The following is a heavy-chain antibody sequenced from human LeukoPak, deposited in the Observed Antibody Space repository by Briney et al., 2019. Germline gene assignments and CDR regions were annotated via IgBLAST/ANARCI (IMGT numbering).Heavy chain of an antibody. CDR3: AKDEATSGGGLAS. J-gene: IGHJ4*02. Sequence: GGSLRLSCAASGFTVSGTHMSWVRQAPGKGLEWVSAMFTGGTTYYADSVAGRFTVSRDNSKNTLYLHMNSLRVEDTAVYYCAKDEATSGGGLASWGQGTLVSVSS. CDR1: GFTVSGTH. D-gene: IGHD3-16*01. CDR2: MFTGGTT. V-gene: IGHV3-53*01.